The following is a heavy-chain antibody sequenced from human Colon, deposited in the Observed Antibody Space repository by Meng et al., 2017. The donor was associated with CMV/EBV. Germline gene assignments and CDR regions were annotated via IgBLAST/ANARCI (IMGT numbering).Heavy chain of an antibody. Sequence: SETLSLTCALSGGSFIGYSWSWIRQPPGKGPVWIGDIDHVGTTNYNPSLKSRATISVDTSKNEFSLSLTSVTATDTAVYYCARRSGSYRLTYWFDPWGQGTLVTVSS. D-gene: IGHD1-26*01. V-gene: IGHV4-34*01. J-gene: IGHJ5*02. CDR3: ARRSGSYRLTYWFDP. CDR1: GGSFIGYS. CDR2: IDHVGTT.